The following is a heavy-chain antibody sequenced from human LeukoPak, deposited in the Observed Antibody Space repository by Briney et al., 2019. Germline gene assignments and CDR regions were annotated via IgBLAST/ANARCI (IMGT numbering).Heavy chain of an antibody. J-gene: IGHJ4*02. CDR3: AREDKAALNSGSYFSFDW. V-gene: IGHV3-72*01. D-gene: IGHD1-26*01. CDR1: GFTLSDHY. CDR2: TRNRANSYTT. Sequence: GGSLRLPCAASGFTLSDHYMDWVRQAPGKGLEWVGRTRNRANSYTTDYAASVKGRFTISRDDLKSSLYLQMNSLRTEDSAVYYCAREDKAALNSGSYFSFDWWGQGTLVTVSS.